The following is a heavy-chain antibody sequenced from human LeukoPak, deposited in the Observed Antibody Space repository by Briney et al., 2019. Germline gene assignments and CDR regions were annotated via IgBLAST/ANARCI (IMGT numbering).Heavy chain of an antibody. J-gene: IGHJ4*02. CDR3: ARASIVATITIDY. Sequence: GASVKVSCKASGYTFTSYGISWVRQAPGQGLEWMGIINPSGGSTSYAQKFQGRVTMTRDTSTSTVYMELSSLRSEDTAVYYCARASIVATITIDYWGQGTLVTVSS. V-gene: IGHV1-46*01. D-gene: IGHD5-12*01. CDR1: GYTFTSYG. CDR2: INPSGGST.